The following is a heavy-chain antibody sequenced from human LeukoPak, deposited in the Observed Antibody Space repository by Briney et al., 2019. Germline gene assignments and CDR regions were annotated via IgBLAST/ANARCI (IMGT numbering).Heavy chain of an antibody. CDR3: ARESGYNYELDP. Sequence: GASVKVSCKASGYTFTSYYMHWVRQAPGQGLEWVGIINPSGDPATYAQKFQGRVTMTSDMSTSTVYMELSSLRSEDTAVYYCARESGYNYELDPWGQGTLVTVSS. V-gene: IGHV1-46*01. CDR1: GYTFTSYY. J-gene: IGHJ5*02. CDR2: INPSGDPA. D-gene: IGHD5-24*01.